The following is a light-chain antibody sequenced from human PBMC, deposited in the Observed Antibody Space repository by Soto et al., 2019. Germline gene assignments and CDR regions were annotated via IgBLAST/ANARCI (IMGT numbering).Light chain of an antibody. CDR2: DAS. J-gene: IGKJ1*01. CDR1: QSISSW. Sequence: DIQMTQSPSTLSASVGDRVTITCRASQSISSWLAWYQQKPGKAPKLLIYDASSLESGVPSRFSGSGSGTEFTLTIRSLQPDVFATYYCQPYNSHWTFGQGTKVEIK. V-gene: IGKV1-5*01. CDR3: QPYNSHWT.